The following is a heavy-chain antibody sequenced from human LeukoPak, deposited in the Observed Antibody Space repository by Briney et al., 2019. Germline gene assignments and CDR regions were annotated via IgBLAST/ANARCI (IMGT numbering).Heavy chain of an antibody. CDR2: ISWNSDTI. V-gene: IGHV3-9*01. J-gene: IGHJ3*02. CDR3: AKEQFSSGWTDAFDI. Sequence: GGSLRLSCAASGFIFDDYDMHWVRQAPGKGLEWVSGISWNSDTIGYADSVKGRFTISRDSAKNSLYLQMNSLRAEDTALYYCAKEQFSSGWTDAFDIWGQGTMVTVSS. CDR1: GFIFDDYD. D-gene: IGHD6-19*01.